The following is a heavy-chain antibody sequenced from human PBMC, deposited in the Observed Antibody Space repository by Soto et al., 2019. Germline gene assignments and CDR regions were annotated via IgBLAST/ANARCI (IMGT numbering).Heavy chain of an antibody. J-gene: IGHJ5*02. CDR2: IKSKTDGGTT. CDR3: TTAMGYGDYVPSWFDP. V-gene: IGHV3-15*01. Sequence: EVQLVESGGGLVQPGGSLRLSCAASGFTFSNAWMSWVRQAPGKGLEWVGRIKSKTDGGTTDYAAPVKGRFTISRDDSKNTLYLQMNSLKTEDTAVYYCTTAMGYGDYVPSWFDPWGQGTLVTVSS. CDR1: GFTFSNAW. D-gene: IGHD4-17*01.